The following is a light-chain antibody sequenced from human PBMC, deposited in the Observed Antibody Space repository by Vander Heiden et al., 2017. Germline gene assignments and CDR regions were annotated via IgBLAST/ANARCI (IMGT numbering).Light chain of an antibody. J-gene: IGLJ1*01. CDR3: CSYAGSYSYV. Sequence: QSALTQPSSVSGSPGQSVTISCTGTSSDVGGYNYVSWYHQHPGKAPKVMMHDVSERPSGVPDRFSGSKSGNTASLTISGLQAEDEADYYCCSYAGSYSYVFGSWTKVTVL. CDR2: DVS. V-gene: IGLV2-11*01. CDR1: SSDVGGYNY.